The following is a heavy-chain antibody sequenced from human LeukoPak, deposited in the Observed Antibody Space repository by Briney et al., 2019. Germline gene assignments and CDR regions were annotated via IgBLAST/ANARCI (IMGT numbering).Heavy chain of an antibody. CDR2: IYYSGST. Sequence: SETLSLTCTVSGGSISSYYWSWIRQPPGKGLEWIGYIYYSGSTNYNPSLKSRVTISVDTSKNQFSLKLSSVTAADTAVYYCARGRHNYDFWSGYYSTPGGYYYMDVWGKGTTVTVSS. CDR3: ARGRHNYDFWSGYYSTPGGYYYMDV. CDR1: GGSISSYY. J-gene: IGHJ6*03. D-gene: IGHD3-3*01. V-gene: IGHV4-59*01.